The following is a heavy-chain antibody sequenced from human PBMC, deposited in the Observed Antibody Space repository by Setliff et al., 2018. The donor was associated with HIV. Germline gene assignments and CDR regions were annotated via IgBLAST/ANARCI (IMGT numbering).Heavy chain of an antibody. CDR1: GGSISTSNW. CDR3: AREDWRRDYLDY. V-gene: IGHV4-4*02. D-gene: IGHD3-9*01. Sequence: SETLSLTCAVSGGSISTSNWWTWVRQPPGKGLEWIGEIYHSGSTNYNPSLKSRVTLSVDKSKNQFSLKLSSVTAADTAVYYCAREDWRRDYLDYWGQGTLVTAPQ. J-gene: IGHJ4*02. CDR2: IYHSGST.